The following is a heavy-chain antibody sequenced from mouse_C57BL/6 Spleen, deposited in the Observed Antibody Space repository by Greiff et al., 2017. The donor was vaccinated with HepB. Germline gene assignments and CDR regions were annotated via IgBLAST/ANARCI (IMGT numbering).Heavy chain of an antibody. D-gene: IGHD1-1*01. CDR1: GYTFTSYW. CDR2: IDPSDSYT. V-gene: IGHV1-59*01. CDR3: ARARGYGSSYGWDFGG. Sequence: QVQLQQPGAELVRPGTSVKLSCKASGYTFTSYWMHWVKQRPGQGLEWIGVIDPSDSYTNYNQKFKGKATLTVDTSSSTAYMQLSSLTSEDSAVYYCARARGYGSSYGWDFGGWGTGTTVTVAS. J-gene: IGHJ1*03.